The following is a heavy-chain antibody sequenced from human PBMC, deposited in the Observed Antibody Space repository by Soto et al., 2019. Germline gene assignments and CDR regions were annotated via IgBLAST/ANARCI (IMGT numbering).Heavy chain of an antibody. Sequence: PSETLSLTCIVSGGSISSGDYYWSWIRQHPGKGLEWIGYIYYSGSAYYNPSLKSRVSMSVDTSKNQFSLKLSSVTAADTAIYFCARDASSNWHYLDYWGQGTLVTVSS. CDR2: IYYSGSA. CDR3: ARDASSNWHYLDY. D-gene: IGHD6-13*01. V-gene: IGHV4-31*03. CDR1: GGSISSGDYY. J-gene: IGHJ4*02.